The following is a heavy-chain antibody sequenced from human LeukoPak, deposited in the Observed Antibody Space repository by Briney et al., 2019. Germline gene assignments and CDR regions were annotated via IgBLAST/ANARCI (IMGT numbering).Heavy chain of an antibody. CDR3: ARGLRFLEWLPAGDAFDI. CDR1: GFTFSSYG. Sequence: GGSLRLSCAASGFTFSSYGMHWVRQAPGKGLEWVAFIQYDGSNKYYADSVKGRFTISRDNAKNSLYLQMNSLRAEDMALYYCARGLRFLEWLPAGDAFDIWGQGTMVTVSS. J-gene: IGHJ3*02. D-gene: IGHD3-3*01. V-gene: IGHV3-30*02. CDR2: IQYDGSNK.